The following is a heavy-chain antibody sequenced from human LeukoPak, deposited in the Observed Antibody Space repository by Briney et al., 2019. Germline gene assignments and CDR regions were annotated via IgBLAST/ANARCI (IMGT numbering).Heavy chain of an antibody. J-gene: IGHJ4*02. CDR1: GFTFGSYA. CDR2: ISGSGGNT. D-gene: IGHD4-11*01. CDR3: ARGDYSDYYYFDY. V-gene: IGHV3-23*01. Sequence: GGSLRLSCAASGFTFGSYAMSWVRQAPGKGLGWVSAISGSGGNTYNADSVKGRFTISRDNSKNTLYLQMNSLRAEDTAVYYCARGDYSDYYYFDYWGQGILVTVSS.